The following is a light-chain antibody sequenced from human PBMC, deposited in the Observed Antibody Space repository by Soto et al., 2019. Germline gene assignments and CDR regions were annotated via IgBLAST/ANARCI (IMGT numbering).Light chain of an antibody. CDR2: NNS. V-gene: IGLV1-40*01. CDR1: SSNVGAGYD. CDR3: QSYDSSLGGCV. Sequence: QSVLTQPPSVSGAPGQRVTISCTGSSSNVGAGYDVHWYQQLPGRAPKLLIYNNSNRPSGVPDRFSGSKSGSSASLAITGLQAEDEAEYFCQSYDSSLGGCVFGGGTKVTVL. J-gene: IGLJ2*01.